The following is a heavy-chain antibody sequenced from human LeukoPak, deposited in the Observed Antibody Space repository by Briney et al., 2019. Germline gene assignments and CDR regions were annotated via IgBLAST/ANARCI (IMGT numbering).Heavy chain of an antibody. CDR2: ISSSSDYI. CDR3: ARDRRAAAGPYYFDY. J-gene: IGHJ4*02. Sequence: PGGSLRLSCAASEFTFSSYNMNWVRQAPGKGLEWVSSISSSSDYIYYADSVKGRFTISRDNAKNSLYLQMNSLRAEDTAVYYCARDRRAAAGPYYFDYWGQGTLVTVAS. D-gene: IGHD6-13*01. CDR1: EFTFSSYN. V-gene: IGHV3-21*01.